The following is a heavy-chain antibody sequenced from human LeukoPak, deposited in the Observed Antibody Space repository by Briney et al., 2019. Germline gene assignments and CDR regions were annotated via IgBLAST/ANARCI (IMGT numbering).Heavy chain of an antibody. CDR3: ARGRYYGDFDY. D-gene: IGHD4-17*01. J-gene: IGHJ4*02. CDR1: GGSISSGSYY. V-gene: IGHV4-61*02. CDR2: IYTSGST. Sequence: SETLSLTCTVSGGSISSGSYYWSWIRQPAGKGLEWIGRIYTSGSTNYNPSLKSRVTISVDTSKNQFSLKLSSVTAADTAVYYCARGRYYGDFDYWGQGTLVTVSS.